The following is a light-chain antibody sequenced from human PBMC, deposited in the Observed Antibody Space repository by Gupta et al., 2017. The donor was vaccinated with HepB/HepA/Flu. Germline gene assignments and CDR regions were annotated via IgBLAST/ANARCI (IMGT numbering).Light chain of an antibody. CDR1: QGTRDD. Sequence: ATQLTQPPSSLSASVGDRVIITCRASQGTRDDLAWYQQKPGKPPKLLIYAASTLESGVPSRFSGSGSGTEFTLTISSLQPEDFATYYCLQDYNYLTFGQGTKLEIK. CDR3: LQDYNYLT. V-gene: IGKV1-6*01. CDR2: AAS. J-gene: IGKJ2*01.